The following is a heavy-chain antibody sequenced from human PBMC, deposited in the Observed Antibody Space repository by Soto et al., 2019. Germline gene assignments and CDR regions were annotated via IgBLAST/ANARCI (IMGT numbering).Heavy chain of an antibody. CDR2: ISGSGGST. CDR3: ARRGSGSYYDY. J-gene: IGHJ4*02. V-gene: IGHV3-23*01. Sequence: EVQLLESGGGLVQPGGSLRLSCAASGFTFSSYAMRWVRQAPVKGREWVSAISGSGGSTYYADSGKGRFTISRDNSKNTLYLQMNSLRAEDTAVYYCARRGSGSYYDYWGQGTLVTVSS. D-gene: IGHD1-26*01. CDR1: GFTFSSYA.